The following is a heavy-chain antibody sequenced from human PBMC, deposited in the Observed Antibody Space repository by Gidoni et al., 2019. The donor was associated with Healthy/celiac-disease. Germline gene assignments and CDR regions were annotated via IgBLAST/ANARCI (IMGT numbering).Heavy chain of an antibody. J-gene: IGHJ3*02. V-gene: IGHV3-30*18. Sequence: QVQLVESGGGVVQPGRSLRLSCAASGFTFSSYGMHWVRQAPGKGLEWVAVISYDGSNKYYADSVKGRFTISRDNSKNTLYLQMNSLRAEDTAVYYCAKDLPYYDFWSGYYIPGLDDAFDIWGQGTMVTVSS. CDR2: ISYDGSNK. D-gene: IGHD3-3*01. CDR1: GFTFSSYG. CDR3: AKDLPYYDFWSGYYIPGLDDAFDI.